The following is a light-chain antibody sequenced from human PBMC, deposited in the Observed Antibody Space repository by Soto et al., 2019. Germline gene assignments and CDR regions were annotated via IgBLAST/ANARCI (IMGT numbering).Light chain of an antibody. V-gene: IGLV2-18*02. CDR1: SSDVGSYNR. J-gene: IGLJ2*01. Sequence: QSALTQPPSVSGSPGQSVTISCTGTSSDVGSYNRVSWYQQPPGTAPKLMIYDVSNRPSGVPDRFSGSKSGNTASLTISGLQAEDDDDYYSSSYTSSSTPVFGGGTKLTVL. CDR2: DVS. CDR3: SSYTSSSTPV.